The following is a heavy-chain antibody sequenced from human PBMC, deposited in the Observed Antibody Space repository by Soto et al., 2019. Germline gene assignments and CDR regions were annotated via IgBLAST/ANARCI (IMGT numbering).Heavy chain of an antibody. CDR2: ISAYNGNT. V-gene: IGHV1-18*04. CDR1: GYTFTSYG. CDR3: ARVGLNHFDYYYYGMDV. Sequence: ASVKVSCKASGYTFTSYGISWVRQAPGQGLEWMGWISAYNGNTNYAQKLQGRVTMTTDTSTSTAYMELGSLRSDDTAVYYCARVGLNHFDYYYYGMDVWGQGTTVTVSS. J-gene: IGHJ6*02. D-gene: IGHD2-21*01.